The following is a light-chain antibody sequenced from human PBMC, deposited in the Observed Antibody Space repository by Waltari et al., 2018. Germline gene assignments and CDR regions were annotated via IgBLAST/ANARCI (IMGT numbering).Light chain of an antibody. CDR2: WAS. Sequence: DIVLTQSPDSLDVSLGEGATINCKSSQTLLFPTNNRNYLAWCQQKPRRPPNLRFSWASTRASGVPARISASGSGADYALTVSNLQAEDVAVYDCQQYEGTPRTFGQGTRVEIK. J-gene: IGKJ1*01. CDR3: QQYEGTPRT. V-gene: IGKV4-1*01. CDR1: QTLLFPTNNRNY.